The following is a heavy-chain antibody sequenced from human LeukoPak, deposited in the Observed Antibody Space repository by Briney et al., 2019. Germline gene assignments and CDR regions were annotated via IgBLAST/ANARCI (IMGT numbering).Heavy chain of an antibody. J-gene: IGHJ5*02. Sequence: ASVKVSFKASGYTFTSYGISWVRQAPGQGLEWMGWISAYNGNTNYAQKLQGRVTMTTGTSTSTAYMELRSLRSDDTAVYYCARDRVPLSSGWYPNWFDPWGQGTLVTVSP. CDR1: GYTFTSYG. CDR2: ISAYNGNT. D-gene: IGHD6-19*01. V-gene: IGHV1-18*01. CDR3: ARDRVPLSSGWYPNWFDP.